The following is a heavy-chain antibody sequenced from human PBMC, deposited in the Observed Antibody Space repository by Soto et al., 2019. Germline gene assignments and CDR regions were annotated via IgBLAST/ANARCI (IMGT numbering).Heavy chain of an antibody. CDR1: GFTFGDYA. V-gene: IGHV3-49*03. Sequence: GGSLRLSCTASGFTFGDYAMSWFRQASGKGLEWVGFIRSKAYGGTTEYAASVKGRFTISRDDSKTIASLQMNSLKTEDTAVYYCTRGLSVTTRLWYYYYMDVWGKGTTVTVSS. D-gene: IGHD4-4*01. CDR2: IRSKAYGGTT. CDR3: TRGLSVTTRLWYYYYMDV. J-gene: IGHJ6*03.